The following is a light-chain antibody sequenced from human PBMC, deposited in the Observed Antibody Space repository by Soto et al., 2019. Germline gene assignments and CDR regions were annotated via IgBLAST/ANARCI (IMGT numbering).Light chain of an antibody. V-gene: IGKV3-20*01. CDR1: QSVSSRN. J-gene: IGKJ2*01. Sequence: EIVLTQSPGTVSLSPGERAPLSCRASQSVSSRNLAWYPQKPGQAPSLLIFGASNRATGIPDRFSGSGSGTDFTLTISRLEHEDCAVYVCLRYGDSPPAYTFGQGTKLEIK. CDR3: LRYGDSPPAYT. CDR2: GAS.